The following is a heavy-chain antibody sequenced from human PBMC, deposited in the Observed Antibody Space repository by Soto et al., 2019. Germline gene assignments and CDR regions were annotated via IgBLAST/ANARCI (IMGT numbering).Heavy chain of an antibody. Sequence: KPSETLSLTCTVSGGSIGTYYWNWIRQSPGKGLEWIGYIRHSGPTKYNPSLRNRVTISVDTSKNQFSLKLSSVTAADTAVYYCARRWGSVFDFWGQGTLVTVSS. J-gene: IGHJ4*02. D-gene: IGHD3-10*01. CDR1: GGSIGTYY. CDR2: IRHSGPT. V-gene: IGHV4-59*08. CDR3: ARRWGSVFDF.